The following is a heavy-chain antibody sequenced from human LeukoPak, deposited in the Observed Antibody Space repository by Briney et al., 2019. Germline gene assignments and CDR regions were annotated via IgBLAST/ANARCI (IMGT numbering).Heavy chain of an antibody. Sequence: SETLSLICTVSGGSISNYYWSWIRQPPGKGLEWIGYIYYSGSTSYNPSLKSRVTISVDTSKNQFSLKLNSVTAADTAIYYCARGGSYFDYWGQGTLVTVSS. CDR1: GGSISNYY. D-gene: IGHD1-26*01. CDR2: IYYSGST. V-gene: IGHV4-59*01. CDR3: ARGGSYFDY. J-gene: IGHJ4*02.